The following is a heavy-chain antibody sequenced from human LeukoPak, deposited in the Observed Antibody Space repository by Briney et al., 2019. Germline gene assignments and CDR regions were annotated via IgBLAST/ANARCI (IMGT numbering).Heavy chain of an antibody. J-gene: IGHJ4*02. CDR2: IIHSGST. CDR3: AREGRGTQLWPPDY. Sequence: SETLSLTCAVYGGSFSGYYWTWIRQSPGKGLEWIVEIIHSGSTNYNPSLKSRVTMSVDTSKNQFSLNLNSVTAADTAIYYCAREGRGTQLWPPDYWGQGVLVTVSS. CDR1: GGSFSGYY. D-gene: IGHD5-18*01. V-gene: IGHV4-34*12.